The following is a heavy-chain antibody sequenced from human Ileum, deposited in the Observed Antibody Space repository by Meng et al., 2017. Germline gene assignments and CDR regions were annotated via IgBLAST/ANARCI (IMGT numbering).Heavy chain of an antibody. CDR2: INHSGST. CDR1: GWSLSGDY. D-gene: IGHD3-16*01. V-gene: IGHV4-34*01. Sequence: VQLQQVGAGLLKPSETLSLACAVYGWSLSGDYWSWIRQPPGKGLEWIGEINHSGSTNYNPSLKSRVTISVDTSKNQFSLKLSSVTAAGTAVYYCARGGGRYGPDFDYWGQGTLVTVSS. J-gene: IGHJ4*02. CDR3: ARGGGRYGPDFDY.